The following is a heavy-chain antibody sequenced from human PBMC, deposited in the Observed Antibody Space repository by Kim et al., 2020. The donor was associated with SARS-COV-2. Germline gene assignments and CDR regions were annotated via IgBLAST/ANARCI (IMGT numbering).Heavy chain of an antibody. CDR3: ERQTRIVVVPAAILA. J-gene: IGHJ5*01. CDR1: GGSISSSSYY. CDR2: IYYSGST. Sequence: SETLSLTCTVSGGSISSSSYYWGWIRQPPGKGLEWIGSIYYSGSTYYNPSIKSRVTISVDTSKNQLALKMSSVTAADTAEYYCERQTRIVVVPAAILAWG. V-gene: IGHV4-39*01. D-gene: IGHD2-2*01.